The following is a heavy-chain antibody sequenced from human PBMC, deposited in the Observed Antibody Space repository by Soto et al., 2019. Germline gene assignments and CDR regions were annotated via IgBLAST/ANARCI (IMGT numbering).Heavy chain of an antibody. D-gene: IGHD1-26*01. CDR3: ARRVLGGGRGDFDI. CDR2: IYYNGNT. Sequence: QVQLQESGPGLVKPSETLSLTCTVSGGSISNYYWSWIWQPPGKVLEWIGDIYYNGNTNYKPSLRRRVAISVDPSKGRCSLKLISVTAADTAVYYCARRVLGGGRGDFDIWGQGTMVTVSS. J-gene: IGHJ3*02. V-gene: IGHV4-59*08. CDR1: GGSISNYY.